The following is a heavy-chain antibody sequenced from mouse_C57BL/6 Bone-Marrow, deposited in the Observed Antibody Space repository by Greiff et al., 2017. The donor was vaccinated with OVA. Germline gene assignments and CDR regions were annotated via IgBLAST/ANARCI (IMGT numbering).Heavy chain of an antibody. CDR2: IHPNSGST. Sequence: QKPDAELVKPGASVKLSCKASGYTFTSYWMHWVKQRPGQGLEWIGMIHPNSGSTNYNEKFKSKATLTVDKSSSTAYMQLSSLTSEDSAVYYCARSGWLSPFAYWGQGTLVTVSA. CDR3: ARSGWLSPFAY. J-gene: IGHJ3*01. V-gene: IGHV1-64*01. CDR1: GYTFTSYW. D-gene: IGHD2-3*01.